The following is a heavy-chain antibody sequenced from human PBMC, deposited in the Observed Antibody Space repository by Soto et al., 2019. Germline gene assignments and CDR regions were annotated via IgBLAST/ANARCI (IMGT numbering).Heavy chain of an antibody. CDR1: GFTFSSYA. Sequence: PAGSLRLSCAASGFTFSSYAMSCVRQAPGKGLEWVSAISGSGGSTYYADSVKGRFTISRDNSKNTLYLQMNSLRAEDTAVYYCVIRGIAVAGNYFQHWGQGTLVTV. CDR2: ISGSGGST. D-gene: IGHD6-19*01. J-gene: IGHJ1*01. V-gene: IGHV3-23*01. CDR3: VIRGIAVAGNYFQH.